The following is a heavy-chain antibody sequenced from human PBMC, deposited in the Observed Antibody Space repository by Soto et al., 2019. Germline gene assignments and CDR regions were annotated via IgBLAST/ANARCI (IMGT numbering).Heavy chain of an antibody. CDR2: ISYDGSNK. D-gene: IGHD1-26*01. V-gene: IGHV3-30*18. CDR3: AKSPTSVGAQRYFDY. CDR1: GFTFSSYG. Sequence: QVQLVESGGGVVQPGRSLRLSCAASGFTFSSYGMHWVRQAPGKGLEWVAVISYDGSNKYYADSVKGRFTISRDNSKNILSLHINCLRAEDTAVYYCAKSPTSVGAQRYFDYWGQGTLVTVSS. J-gene: IGHJ4*02.